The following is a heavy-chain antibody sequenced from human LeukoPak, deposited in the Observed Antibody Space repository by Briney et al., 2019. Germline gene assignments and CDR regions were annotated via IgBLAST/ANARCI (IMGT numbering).Heavy chain of an antibody. V-gene: IGHV4-4*07. CDR1: GGSISSYY. CDR3: ARESPNDSSGYKRANWFDP. Sequence: SETLSLTCTVSGGSISSYYWSWIRQPAGKGLEWIGRIYTSGSTNYSPSLKSRVTMSVDTSKNQFSLKLSSVTAADTAVYYCARESPNDSSGYKRANWFDPWGQGTLVTVSS. CDR2: IYTSGST. D-gene: IGHD3-22*01. J-gene: IGHJ5*02.